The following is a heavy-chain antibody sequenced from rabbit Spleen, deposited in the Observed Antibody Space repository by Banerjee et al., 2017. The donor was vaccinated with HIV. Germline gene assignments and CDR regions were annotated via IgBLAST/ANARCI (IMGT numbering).Heavy chain of an antibody. J-gene: IGHJ6*01. D-gene: IGHD8-1*01. Sequence: QSLEESGGDMVKPGASLTLTCTASGFSFNSGYDMCWVRQAPGKGLEWIACIYAGNSGSTYSATWAKGRFTISKTSSTTLTLQMTSLTAADTATYFCARDTGTSFSTYGMDLWGPGTLVTVS. CDR2: IYAGNSGST. CDR1: GFSFNSGYD. CDR3: ARDTGTSFSTYGMDL. V-gene: IGHV1S40*01.